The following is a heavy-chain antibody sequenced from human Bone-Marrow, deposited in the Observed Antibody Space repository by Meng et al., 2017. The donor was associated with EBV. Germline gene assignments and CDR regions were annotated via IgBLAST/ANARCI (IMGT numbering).Heavy chain of an antibody. V-gene: IGHV3-30*18. CDR1: GFTFSSYG. D-gene: IGHD5-24*01. CDR3: AKAVEMATFFDY. CDR2: ISYDGSNK. Sequence: VQLVGAGGGVVQLGRSLRLSCEASGFTFSSYGMHWVRQAPGKGLEWVAVISYDGSNKYYADSVKGRFTISRDNSKNTLYLQMNSLRAEDTAVYYCAKAVEMATFFDYWGQGTLVTVSS. J-gene: IGHJ4*02.